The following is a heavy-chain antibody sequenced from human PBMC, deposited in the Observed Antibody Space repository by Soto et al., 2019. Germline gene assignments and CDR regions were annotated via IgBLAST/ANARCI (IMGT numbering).Heavy chain of an antibody. V-gene: IGHV4-39*01. CDR3: ARNRQYYDTSGYQQRYFDY. Sequence: SETLSLTXSVSGGSISSSPYYWGWIRQPPGKGLEWLGTIYYSGTTSYNPSLKSRVIISVDTSNNQLFLKLRSVTAADTAVYYCARNRQYYDTSGYQQRYFDYWGQGTQVTVSS. CDR2: IYYSGTT. D-gene: IGHD3-22*01. CDR1: GGSISSSPYY. J-gene: IGHJ4*02.